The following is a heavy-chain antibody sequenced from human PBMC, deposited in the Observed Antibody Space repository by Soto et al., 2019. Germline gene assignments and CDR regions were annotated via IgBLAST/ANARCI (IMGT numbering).Heavy chain of an antibody. D-gene: IGHD6-19*01. Sequence: EVQLLESGGGLVQPGGSLRLSCAASGFTFSSYAMSWVRQAPGKGLEWVSALSGSGGSTYYAGSVKGRFTISRDNSKNTLYLQMNSLRAEDTAVYYSAKDMAVAGYFDYWCQGTLVTVSS. V-gene: IGHV3-23*01. CDR1: GFTFSSYA. J-gene: IGHJ4*02. CDR2: LSGSGGST. CDR3: AKDMAVAGYFDY.